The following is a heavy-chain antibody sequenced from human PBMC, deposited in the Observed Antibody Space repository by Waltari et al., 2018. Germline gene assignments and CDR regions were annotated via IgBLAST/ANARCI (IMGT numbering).Heavy chain of an antibody. CDR1: GGSCPGYY. Sequence: QVQLQQWGAGLLKPSETLSLPCGVPGGSCPGYYWSWIRQSPGKGLEWIGEISHNGGPNYNPSLQGRVTISKDMSKNQVSLNLSSVTVADTAVYYCARVISARWFDPWGQGTLVTVSS. CDR3: ARVISARWFDP. D-gene: IGHD6-19*01. V-gene: IGHV4-34*01. J-gene: IGHJ5*02. CDR2: ISHNGGP.